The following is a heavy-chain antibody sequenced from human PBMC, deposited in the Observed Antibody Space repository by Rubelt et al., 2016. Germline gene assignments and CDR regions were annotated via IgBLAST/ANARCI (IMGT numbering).Heavy chain of an antibody. CDR1: GFTFSSYA. CDR2: ISASGYST. J-gene: IGHJ4*02. V-gene: IGHV3-23*04. Sequence: EVQLVESGGGLVQPGGSLRLSCAASGFTFSSYAMSWVRQAPGKGLEWVSGISASGYSTYYADSVKGRFTISRDSSKNTVFLQMNSLRVEDTAVYYCTRVAHSSGASYVDYWGQGTLVTVSS. D-gene: IGHD2-8*02. CDR3: TRVAHSSGASYVDY.